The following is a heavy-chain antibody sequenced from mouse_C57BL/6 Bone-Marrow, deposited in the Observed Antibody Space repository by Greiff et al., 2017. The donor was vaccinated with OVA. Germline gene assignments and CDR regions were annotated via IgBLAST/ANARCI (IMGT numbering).Heavy chain of an antibody. Sequence: QVQLQQSGPELVKPGASVKISCKASGYSFTSYYIHWVKQRPGQGLEWIGWIYPGSGNTKYNEKFKGKATLTADTSSSTAYMQLSSLTSEDSSVYYCARSGYDYDPYYFDDWGQGTTLTVSS. V-gene: IGHV1-66*01. J-gene: IGHJ2*01. CDR1: GYSFTSYY. CDR3: ARSGYDYDPYYFDD. D-gene: IGHD2-4*01. CDR2: IYPGSGNT.